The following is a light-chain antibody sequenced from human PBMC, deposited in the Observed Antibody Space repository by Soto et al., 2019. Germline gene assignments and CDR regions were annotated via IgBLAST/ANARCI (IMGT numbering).Light chain of an antibody. CDR3: QQYNTYLS. V-gene: IGKV3-15*01. J-gene: IGKJ1*01. Sequence: EIEMTQSPATLSVSPGERATLSCRASQSVSTNVAWYQQKPGQAPRLLIYGASTRATGVPARFSGSGSGTEFTLTISSLQPDDVATYYCQQYNTYLSFGQGTKVDIK. CDR1: QSVSTN. CDR2: GAS.